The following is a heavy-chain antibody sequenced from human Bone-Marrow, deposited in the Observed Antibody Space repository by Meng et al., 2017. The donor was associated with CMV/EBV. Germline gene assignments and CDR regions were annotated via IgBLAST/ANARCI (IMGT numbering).Heavy chain of an antibody. D-gene: IGHD5-24*01. V-gene: IGHV3-53*01. J-gene: IGHJ2*01. CDR1: GFTVSSNY. Sequence: GGSLRLSCAASGFTVSSNYMSWVRQAPGKGLEWVSVIYSGGSTYYADSVKGRFTIFTDNSKNTLYLQMNSLRAEETAVYYCARDTERDWYFDLWGPGTLVTVSS. CDR2: IYSGGST. CDR3: ARDTERDWYFDL.